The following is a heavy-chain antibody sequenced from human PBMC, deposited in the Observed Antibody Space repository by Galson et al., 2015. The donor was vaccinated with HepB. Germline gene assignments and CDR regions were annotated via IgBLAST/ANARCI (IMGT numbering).Heavy chain of an antibody. J-gene: IGHJ4*02. V-gene: IGHV3-23*01. D-gene: IGHD3-3*01. Sequence: SLRLSCAASGFTFSSYAMSWVRQAPGKGLEWVSAISGSGGSTYYADSVKGRFTISRDNSKNTLYLQMNSLRAEDTAVYYCAKGPGYDFWSGYYPTVLSGYFDYWGQGTLVTVSS. CDR3: AKGPGYDFWSGYYPTVLSGYFDY. CDR1: GFTFSSYA. CDR2: ISGSGGST.